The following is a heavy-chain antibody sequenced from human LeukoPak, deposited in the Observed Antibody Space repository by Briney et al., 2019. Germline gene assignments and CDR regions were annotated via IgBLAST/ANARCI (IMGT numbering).Heavy chain of an antibody. CDR2: ISPNSGGT. CDR1: GYSFSGHY. D-gene: IGHD2-15*01. J-gene: IGHJ6*03. CDR3: ARDRGVDYCSGGSCSHYYYYMDV. Sequence: ASVKVSCKASGYSFSGHYMHWVRQAPGQGPEWMGWISPNSGGTNYAQKFQGRVTMTRDTSISTAYMELSRLRSDDTAVYYCARDRGVDYCSGGSCSHYYYYMDVWGKGTTVTISS. V-gene: IGHV1-2*02.